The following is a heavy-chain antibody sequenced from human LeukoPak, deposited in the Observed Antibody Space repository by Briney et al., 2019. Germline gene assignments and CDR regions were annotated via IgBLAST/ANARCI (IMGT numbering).Heavy chain of an antibody. V-gene: IGHV3-30-3*01. D-gene: IGHD3-10*01. J-gene: IGHJ4*02. CDR2: ISYDGSNK. CDR3: ARGVTMVRGVPDY. CDR1: GFTFSSYA. Sequence: GGSLRLSCAASGFTFSSYAMHWVRQAPGKGLEWVAVISYDGSNKYYADSVKGRFTISRDNSKNTLYLRMNSLRAEDTAVYYCARGVTMVRGVPDYWGQGTLVTVSS.